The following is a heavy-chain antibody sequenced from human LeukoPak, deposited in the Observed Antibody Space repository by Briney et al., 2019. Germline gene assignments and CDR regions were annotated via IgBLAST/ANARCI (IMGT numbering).Heavy chain of an antibody. V-gene: IGHV3-74*01. J-gene: IGHJ4*02. CDR2: INGDGSTT. Sequence: GGSLRLSCAASGFTFSTYWMHWVRQAPGKGLVWVSRINGDGSTTNHADSVKGRFTISRDNSKNTLYLQMSSLRAEDTAVFYCVKGTESYCDSRSDYWGQGTLVTVSS. CDR3: VKGTESYCDSRSDY. D-gene: IGHD3-22*01. CDR1: GFTFSTYW.